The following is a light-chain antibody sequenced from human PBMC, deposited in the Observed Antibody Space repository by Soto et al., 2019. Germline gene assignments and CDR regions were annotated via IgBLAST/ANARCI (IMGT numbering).Light chain of an antibody. Sequence: EIVLAQSPGTLSLSPGEGATLSCRSSLSVSSGYLSWYQQKPGQPPRLLXYCASTXATGIPYRFSCSGSGTDFTLSISRLEPEDFAVYYCQQYGTSPRTFGQGTKVDIK. CDR3: QQYGTSPRT. V-gene: IGKV3-20*01. J-gene: IGKJ1*01. CDR2: CAS. CDR1: LSVSSGY.